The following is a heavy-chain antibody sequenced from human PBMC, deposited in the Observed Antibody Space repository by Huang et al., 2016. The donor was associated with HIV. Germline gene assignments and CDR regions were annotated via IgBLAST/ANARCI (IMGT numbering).Heavy chain of an antibody. CDR3: ARQWTILEWLLGLDV. J-gene: IGHJ6*02. Sequence: QMQLQQRGAGLLKPSETLSLTCGVSGGSFTGNYLTWIRQAPGKGLVWIGEVNDSGATNYNPSLSGRVTIALDKSSRELSLNLRSVTAADTAVYYCARQWTILEWLLGLDVWGQGTTVIVSS. V-gene: IGHV4-34*02. D-gene: IGHD3-3*01. CDR2: VNDSGAT. CDR1: GGSFTGNY.